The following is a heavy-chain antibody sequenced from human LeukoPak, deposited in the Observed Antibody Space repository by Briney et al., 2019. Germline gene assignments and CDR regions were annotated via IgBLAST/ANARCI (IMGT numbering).Heavy chain of an antibody. J-gene: IGHJ4*02. Sequence: PGGSLRLSCAASGFTFSSYSMNWVRQAPGKGLEWVSYISSSSSTIYYADSVKRRFTISRDNAKNSLYLQMNSLRAEDTAVYYCARGGRIDYWGQGTLVTVSS. CDR1: GFTFSSYS. D-gene: IGHD2-15*01. V-gene: IGHV3-48*01. CDR2: ISSSSSTI. CDR3: ARGGRIDY.